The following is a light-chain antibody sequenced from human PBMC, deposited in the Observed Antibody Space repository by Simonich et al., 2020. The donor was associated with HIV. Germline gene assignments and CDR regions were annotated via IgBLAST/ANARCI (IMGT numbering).Light chain of an antibody. CDR2: EDN. J-gene: IGLJ3*02. Sequence: NFMLTQPLSVSESPGMTVTISCTRSSGSIASISLQWYPLRPGSAPTTLIHEDNQRPSGVPDPFAGSLDRSSNSASLTISGLQTEDEADYYCQSYDRGNRVFGGGTKLTVL. V-gene: IGLV6-57*03. CDR1: SGSIASIS. CDR3: QSYDRGNRV.